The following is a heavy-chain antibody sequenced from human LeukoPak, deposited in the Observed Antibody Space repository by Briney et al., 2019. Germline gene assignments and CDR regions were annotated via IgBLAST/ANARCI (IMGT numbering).Heavy chain of an antibody. D-gene: IGHD1-14*01. V-gene: IGHV3-9*03. CDR2: ISWNSGSI. CDR3: AKDISPKRTGAFDI. Sequence: GRSLRLSCAASGFTFDDYAMHWVRQAPGKGLEWVSGISWNSGSIGYADSVKGRFTISRDNAKNSLYLQMNSLRAEDMALYYCAKDISPKRTGAFDIWGQGTMVTVSS. CDR1: GFTFDDYA. J-gene: IGHJ3*02.